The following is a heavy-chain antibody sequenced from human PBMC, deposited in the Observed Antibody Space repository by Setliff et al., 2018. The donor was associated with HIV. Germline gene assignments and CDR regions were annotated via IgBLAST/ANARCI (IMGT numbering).Heavy chain of an antibody. V-gene: IGHV1-2*06. Sequence: ASVKVSCKASGYTFPSYDINWVRQAPGQGLEWIGRISPQNGVAEYAPKFLGRVTMTLDTSISTAFLEIPRVTSDDAAVYYCARPRMFDSFDIWGQGTMVTVSS. CDR2: ISPQNGVA. CDR1: GYTFPSYD. CDR3: ARPRMFDSFDI. D-gene: IGHD3-10*02. J-gene: IGHJ3*02.